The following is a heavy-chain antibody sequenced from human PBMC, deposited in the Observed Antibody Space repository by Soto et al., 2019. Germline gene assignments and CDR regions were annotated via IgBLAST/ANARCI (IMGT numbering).Heavy chain of an antibody. CDR1: GFTFSSYA. D-gene: IGHD6-13*01. Sequence: EVQLLESGGGLVQPGESLRLSCAASGFTFSSYAMRWFRQAPGKGLVWVSAISGSGGSTYYADSLKGRFTISRDNSKNTLYLQMNSLRAEDTAVYYCARRGPGTYFDYWGQGTLVTVSS. CDR3: ARRGPGTYFDY. CDR2: ISGSGGST. V-gene: IGHV3-23*01. J-gene: IGHJ4*02.